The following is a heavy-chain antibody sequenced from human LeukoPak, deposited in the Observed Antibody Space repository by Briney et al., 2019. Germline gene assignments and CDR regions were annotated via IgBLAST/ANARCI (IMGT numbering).Heavy chain of an antibody. V-gene: IGHV6-1*01. CDR2: TYYGSRWYN. J-gene: IGHJ1*01. D-gene: IGHD6-13*01. Sequence: SQTLSLTCAINGDSVSSDSTAWNWIRLSPSRGLEWLGRTYYGSRWYNDYAASVKSRISINPDTSKNHFSLQLHSVTPEDTAVYYCARGKAAAGLQHWGQGSLVTVSS. CDR3: ARGKAAAGLQH. CDR1: GDSVSSDSTA.